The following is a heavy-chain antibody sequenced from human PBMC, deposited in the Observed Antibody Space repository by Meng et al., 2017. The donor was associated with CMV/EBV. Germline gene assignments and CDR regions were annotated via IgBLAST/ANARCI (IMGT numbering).Heavy chain of an antibody. CDR3: AREGPPSDAFDI. CDR1: GGTVSSYA. J-gene: IGHJ3*02. D-gene: IGHD2-2*01. Sequence: CKASGGTVSSYAIGWVRQAPGQGLEWMGGIIPIFGTANYAQKFQGRVTITTDESTSTAYMELSSLRSEDTAVYYCAREGPPSDAFDIWGQGTMVTVSS. V-gene: IGHV1-69*05. CDR2: IIPIFGTA.